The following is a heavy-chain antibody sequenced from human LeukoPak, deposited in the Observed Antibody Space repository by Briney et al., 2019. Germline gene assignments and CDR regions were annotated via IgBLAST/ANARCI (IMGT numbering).Heavy chain of an antibody. V-gene: IGHV4-34*01. J-gene: IGHJ3*02. CDR3: AREEVVTRKVDI. CDR2: IHHSGST. D-gene: IGHD3-22*01. CDR1: GFTFSSYW. Sequence: GSLRLSCAASGFTFSSYWMSWVRQAPGKGLEWIGEIHHSGSTNYNPSLKSRVTISVDTSKIQFSLKLTSVTAADTAVYYCAREEVVTRKVDIWGQGTMVTVSS.